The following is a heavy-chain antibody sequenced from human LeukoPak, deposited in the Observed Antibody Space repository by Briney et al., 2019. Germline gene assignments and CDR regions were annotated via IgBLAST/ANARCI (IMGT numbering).Heavy chain of an antibody. CDR2: ISYDGSNK. CDR3: ARGYCSSTSCYSDLLKGAFDI. Sequence: PGGSLRLSCAVSGFTFSSYAMHWVRQAPGKGLEWVAVISYDGSNKYYADSVKGRFTISRDNSKNTLYLQMNSLRAEDTAVYYCARGYCSSTSCYSDLLKGAFDIWGQGTMVTVSS. V-gene: IGHV3-30-3*01. J-gene: IGHJ3*02. CDR1: GFTFSSYA. D-gene: IGHD2-2*02.